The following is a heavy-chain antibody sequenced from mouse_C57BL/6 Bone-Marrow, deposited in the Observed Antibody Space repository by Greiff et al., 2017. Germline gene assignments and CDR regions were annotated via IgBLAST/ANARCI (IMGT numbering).Heavy chain of an antibody. V-gene: IGHV5-4*01. CDR3: ARDRRDEGYFDY. J-gene: IGHJ2*01. Sequence: DVQLVESGGGLVKPGGSLKLSCAASGFTFSSYAMSWVRQTPEKRLEWVATISDGGSYTYYPDNVKGRFTISRDNAKNNLYLQMSHLKSEDTAMYYCARDRRDEGYFDYWGQGTTLTVSS. CDR2: ISDGGSYT. CDR1: GFTFSSYA.